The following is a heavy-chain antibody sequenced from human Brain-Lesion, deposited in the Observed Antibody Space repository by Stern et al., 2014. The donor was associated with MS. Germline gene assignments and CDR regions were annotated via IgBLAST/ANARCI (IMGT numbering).Heavy chain of an antibody. J-gene: IGHJ6*02. CDR2: IFNRGST. V-gene: IGHV4-61*02. CDR1: GGSISSGGYY. D-gene: IGHD2-2*01. CDR3: ARGRVVPGFQYYATDV. Sequence: QVQLVESGPGLVKPSQTLSLSCTVSGGSISSGGYYWSWIRQPAGKGLEWIGRIFNRGSTSYNPSLKSRVTISIDTSKTQFSLRLTSMTAADTAVYYCARGRVVPGFQYYATDVWGQGTTVIVSS.